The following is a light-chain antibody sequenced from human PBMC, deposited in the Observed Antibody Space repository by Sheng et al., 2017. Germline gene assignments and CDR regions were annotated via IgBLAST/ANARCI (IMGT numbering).Light chain of an antibody. J-gene: IGKJ3*01. CDR3: QQYHDGVT. Sequence: SLGERATIDCKSSQTVFFSPNKKNYLAWYQQKPGQPPKLLFYWASTRASGVPDRFSASGSVTDFSLTISSLQAEDVAVYYCQQYHDGVTFGPGTKVDIK. CDR1: QTVFFSPNKKNY. V-gene: IGKV4-1*01. CDR2: WAS.